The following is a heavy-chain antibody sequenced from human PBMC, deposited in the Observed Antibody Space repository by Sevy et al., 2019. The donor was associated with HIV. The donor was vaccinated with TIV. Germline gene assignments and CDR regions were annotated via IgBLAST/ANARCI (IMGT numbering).Heavy chain of an antibody. CDR3: ARSDGTTPADFDY. Sequence: GGSLRLSCAASGFTFSSYNMNWVRQAPGKGLEWVSSISSSSSYIYYADSVKGRFTISRDNAKNSLYLQMNSLRAEDTAVYYCARSDGTTPADFDYWGQGTLVTVSS. CDR2: ISSSSSYI. J-gene: IGHJ4*02. V-gene: IGHV3-21*01. CDR1: GFTFSSYN. D-gene: IGHD1-7*01.